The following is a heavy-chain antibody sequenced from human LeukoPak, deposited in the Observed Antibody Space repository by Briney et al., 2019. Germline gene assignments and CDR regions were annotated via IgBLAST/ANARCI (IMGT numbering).Heavy chain of an antibody. CDR1: GYTFTDYY. D-gene: IGHD6-6*01. J-gene: IGHJ4*02. CDR2: INSNSGGT. V-gene: IGHV1-2*06. CDR3: ARTSIAARRADFDS. Sequence: ASVRVSCKTSGYTFTDYYIHWVRQAPGQGLEWMGRINSNSGGTSYAQKFQGRVTLTRDTPTRTAYMELNRLTSDDTAVYYCARTSIAARRADFDSWGQGTVVTVSS.